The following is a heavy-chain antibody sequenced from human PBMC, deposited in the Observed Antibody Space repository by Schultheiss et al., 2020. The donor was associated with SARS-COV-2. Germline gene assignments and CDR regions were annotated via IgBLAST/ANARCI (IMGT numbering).Heavy chain of an antibody. CDR1: GFTFSNNA. J-gene: IGHJ2*01. V-gene: IGHV3-23*01. Sequence: GGSLRLSCKVSGFTFSNNAMTWVRQAPGKGLEWVSDLSVSGSTYYADSVKGRFIISRDNSKNTLYLQMNSLRDEDTAVYYCARDLRGGFSASHDWYFDLWGRGTLVTVSS. CDR3: ARDLRGGFSASHDWYFDL. CDR2: LSVSGST.